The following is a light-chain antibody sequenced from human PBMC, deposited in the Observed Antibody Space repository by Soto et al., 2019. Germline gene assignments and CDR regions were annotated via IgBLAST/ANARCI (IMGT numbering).Light chain of an antibody. Sequence: DIQMTQSPSTLSASVGDRVTITCRASQSITTYVNWYQQKLGKAPTLLIYAASSLQIGVPSRFSGSESGTDFTLTISSLQPEDFANYFCQQCYSSPRTFGQGTKVEI. J-gene: IGKJ1*01. CDR2: AAS. V-gene: IGKV1-39*01. CDR1: QSITTY. CDR3: QQCYSSPRT.